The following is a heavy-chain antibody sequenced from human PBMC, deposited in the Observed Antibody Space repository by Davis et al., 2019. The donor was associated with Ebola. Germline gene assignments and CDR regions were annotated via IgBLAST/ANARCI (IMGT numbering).Heavy chain of an antibody. Sequence: GSLRLPCAASGFTFSSYAMHWVRQAPGKGLEWVAVISYDGSNKYYADSVKGRFTISRDNSKNTLYLQMNSPRAEDTAVYYCAKDEGASSAYYYYYMDVWGKGTTVTVSS. D-gene: IGHD2-2*01. V-gene: IGHV3-30-3*01. CDR3: AKDEGASSAYYYYYMDV. CDR1: GFTFSSYA. J-gene: IGHJ6*03. CDR2: ISYDGSNK.